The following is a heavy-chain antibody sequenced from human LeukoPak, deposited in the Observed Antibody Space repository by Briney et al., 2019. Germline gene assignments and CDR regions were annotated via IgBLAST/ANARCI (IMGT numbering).Heavy chain of an antibody. J-gene: IGHJ6*03. CDR2: IYTSGST. V-gene: IGHV4-61*02. CDR3: ARDPRATIRGVIRYYYMDV. Sequence: SGTLSLTCTVSGGSISSGSYYWSWIRQPAGKGLEWIGRIYTSGSTNYNPSLKSRVTVSVDTSKNQFSLKLSSVTAADTAVYYCARDPRATIRGVIRYYYMDVWGKGTTVTVSS. D-gene: IGHD3-10*01. CDR1: GGSISSGSYY.